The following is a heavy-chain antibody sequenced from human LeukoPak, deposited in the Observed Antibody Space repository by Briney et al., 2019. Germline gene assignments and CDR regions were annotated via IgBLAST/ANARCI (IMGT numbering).Heavy chain of an antibody. CDR3: ARLGAVAGTLIDY. J-gene: IGHJ4*02. CDR2: IYYSGST. D-gene: IGHD6-19*01. Sequence: SETLSLTCTVSGGSISSSSYYWGWIRQPPGKGLEWIGSIYYSGSTYYNPSLKSRVTISVDTSKNQFSLKLSSVTAADTAVYYCARLGAVAGTLIDYWGQGTLVTVSS. CDR1: GGSISSSSYY. V-gene: IGHV4-39*01.